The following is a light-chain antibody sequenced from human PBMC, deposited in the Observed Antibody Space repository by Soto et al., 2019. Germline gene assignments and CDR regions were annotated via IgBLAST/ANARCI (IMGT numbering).Light chain of an antibody. CDR1: NIGSES. Sequence: SYELTQPPSVSVAPGQTARITCGGNNIGSESVHWYQQRPGQAPVLVVYDDSDRPSGIPERFSGSNSANTATLTISRVEAGDEADYYCQVWYSSTDLYVFGGGTKVNVL. V-gene: IGLV3-21*02. J-gene: IGLJ1*01. CDR2: DDS. CDR3: QVWYSSTDLYV.